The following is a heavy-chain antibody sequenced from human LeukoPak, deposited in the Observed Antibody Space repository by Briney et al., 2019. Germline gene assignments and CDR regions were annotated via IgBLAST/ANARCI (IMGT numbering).Heavy chain of an antibody. CDR2: TSGGGGRP. J-gene: IGHJ4*02. D-gene: IGHD3-22*01. Sequence: GGSPRLSCAASGFTFRSYAMSWVRQAPGKGLEWVSATSGGGGRPYYADSVKDRFTVSRDDSKSTLYLQMNSLRAEDTAVYYCARGSGYFLDFDCWGQGTLVTVSS. CDR3: ARGSGYFLDFDC. CDR1: GFTFRSYA. V-gene: IGHV3-23*01.